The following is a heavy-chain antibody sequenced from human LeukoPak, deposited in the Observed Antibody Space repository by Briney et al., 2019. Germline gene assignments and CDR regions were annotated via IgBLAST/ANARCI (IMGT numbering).Heavy chain of an antibody. CDR2: INHCVST. V-gene: IGHV4-34*01. CDR3: ARAEGIAASSPSGY. J-gene: IGHJ4*02. Sequence: SETLSLTCAVYGGSFSGYYWSWIRQPPGKGLEWIGEINHCVSTTYNPSLKSRVSISVDTSKNQFSLKRSSVTAADTAVYYCARAEGIAASSPSGYWGQGTLVTVSS. D-gene: IGHD6-13*01. CDR1: GGSFSGYY.